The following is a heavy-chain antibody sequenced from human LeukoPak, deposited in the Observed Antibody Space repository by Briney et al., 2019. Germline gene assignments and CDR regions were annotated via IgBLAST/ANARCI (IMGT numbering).Heavy chain of an antibody. V-gene: IGHV3-74*01. J-gene: IGHJ4*02. Sequence: GGSLRLSCAASGFTFSSYWMHWVRQAPGKGLVWVSCINSDGSSTSYADSVKGRFTISRDNAKNTLYLQMNSLRAEDTAVYYCARVGGGTMAFDYWGQGTLVTVSS. D-gene: IGHD3-10*01. CDR1: GFTFSSYW. CDR2: INSDGSST. CDR3: ARVGGGTMAFDY.